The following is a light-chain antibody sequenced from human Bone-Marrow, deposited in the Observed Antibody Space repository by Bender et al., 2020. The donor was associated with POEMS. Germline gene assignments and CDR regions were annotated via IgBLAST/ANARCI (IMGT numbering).Light chain of an antibody. CDR2: DVT. J-gene: IGLJ1*01. V-gene: IGLV2-11*01. CDR3: CSYAGDNTYV. CDR1: SSDVGLYNY. Sequence: QSALTQPRSVSGSLGQSVTISCTGTSSDVGLYNYVSWYQQYPGKAPTFIIYDVTKRPSGVPDRFSASKSGNTASLTISGLRAEDEGEYHCCSYAGDNTYVFGTGTKVFVL.